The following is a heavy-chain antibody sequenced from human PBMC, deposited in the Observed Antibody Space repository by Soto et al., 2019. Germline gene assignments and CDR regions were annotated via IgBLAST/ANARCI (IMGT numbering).Heavy chain of an antibody. CDR2: IKSKTDGGTT. V-gene: IGHV3-15*01. J-gene: IGHJ4*02. D-gene: IGHD3-22*01. CDR3: TTEGLFGSYYDSSGYYYEPAY. Sequence: GGSLRLSCAASGFTFSNAWMSWVRQAPGKGLEWVGRIKSKTDGGTTDYAAPVKGRFTIPRDDSKNTLYLQMNSLKTEDTAVYYCTTEGLFGSYYDSSGYYYEPAYWGQGTLVTVSS. CDR1: GFTFSNAW.